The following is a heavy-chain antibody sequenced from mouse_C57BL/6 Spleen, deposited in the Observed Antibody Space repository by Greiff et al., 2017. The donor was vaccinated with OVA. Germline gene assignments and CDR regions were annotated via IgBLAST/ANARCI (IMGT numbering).Heavy chain of an antibody. Sequence: ESGPGLVKPSQSLSLTCSVTGYSITSGYYWNWIRQFPGNKLEWMGYISYDGSNNYNPSLKNRISITRDTSKNQFFLKLNSVTTEDTATYYCARGRGYRRDYYAMDYWGQGTSVTVSS. D-gene: IGHD2-14*01. CDR2: ISYDGSN. V-gene: IGHV3-6*01. CDR1: GYSITSGYY. CDR3: ARGRGYRRDYYAMDY. J-gene: IGHJ4*01.